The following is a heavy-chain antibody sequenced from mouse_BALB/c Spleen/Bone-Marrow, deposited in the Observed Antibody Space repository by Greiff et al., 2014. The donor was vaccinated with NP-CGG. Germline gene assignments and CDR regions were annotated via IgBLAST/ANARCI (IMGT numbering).Heavy chain of an antibody. CDR3: ARERYGYDGWYCDV. J-gene: IGHJ1*01. CDR1: GYTFTNYW. CDR2: IAPGSGST. Sequence: LVKPGASVKLSCKTSGYTFTNYWINWIRQRPGQGLEWLGRIAPGSGSTYYNEMFKVKAPLTVDTSSSTAYIQLSSQSSEDSAVYFCARERYGYDGWYCDVWGAGTTVTVSS. V-gene: IGHV1S41*01. D-gene: IGHD2-2*01.